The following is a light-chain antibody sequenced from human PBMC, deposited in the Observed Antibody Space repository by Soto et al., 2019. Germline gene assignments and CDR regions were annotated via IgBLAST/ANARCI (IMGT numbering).Light chain of an antibody. CDR3: QQYSSVPV. Sequence: DIQMTQSPPSLSASVGDRVTITCRASQGIRNFVAWYQQKPGKAPKLLIYAASTLQSGVPSRFSGSGSGTAFTLTINSLQPEDVATYSCQQYSSVPVFGPGTKVEIK. J-gene: IGKJ3*01. V-gene: IGKV1-27*01. CDR1: QGIRNF. CDR2: AAS.